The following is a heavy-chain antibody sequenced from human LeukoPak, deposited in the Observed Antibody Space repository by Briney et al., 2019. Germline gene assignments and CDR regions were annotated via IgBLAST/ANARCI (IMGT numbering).Heavy chain of an antibody. D-gene: IGHD5-18*01. V-gene: IGHV3-23*01. J-gene: IGHJ4*02. Sequence: GGSLRLSCAASGFTFSSDAMSWVRQAPGKGLEWVSAISGSGGSTYYADSVKGRFTISRDNSKNTLYLQMNSLRAEDTAVYYCAKVKYSSGYGVSDYWGQGTLVTVSS. CDR1: GFTFSSDA. CDR2: ISGSGGST. CDR3: AKVKYSSGYGVSDY.